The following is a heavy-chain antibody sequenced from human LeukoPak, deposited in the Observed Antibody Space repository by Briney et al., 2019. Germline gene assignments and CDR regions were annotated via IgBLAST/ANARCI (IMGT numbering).Heavy chain of an antibody. V-gene: IGHV3-7*01. Sequence: GGSLRLSCEGSGFTFETFWLSWLRQIPGKGLEWLANIREDGRQTYYAASVKGRFTIFRDNAKNSLFLQMSSLRPDDSGVYYCARDSTTLAPFDPWGQGTLVTVAA. CDR2: IREDGRQT. D-gene: IGHD1-1*01. J-gene: IGHJ5*02. CDR3: ARDSTTLAPFDP. CDR1: GFTFETFW.